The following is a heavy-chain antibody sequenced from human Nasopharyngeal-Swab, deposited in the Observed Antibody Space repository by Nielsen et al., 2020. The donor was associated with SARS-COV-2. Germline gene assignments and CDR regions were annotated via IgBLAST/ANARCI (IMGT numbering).Heavy chain of an antibody. D-gene: IGHD6-6*01. V-gene: IGHV5-51*01. CDR3: ARRNQMAARPFDS. J-gene: IGHJ4*02. Sequence: GESLKISCKGSGSSFSSYWIGWVRQMPGKGLEWMGIIYPGDSETRYSPSFQGQVTISADKSINTAYLQWRSLKASDTAMYYCARRNQMAARPFDSWGQGTLVTVSS. CDR2: IYPGDSET. CDR1: GSSFSSYW.